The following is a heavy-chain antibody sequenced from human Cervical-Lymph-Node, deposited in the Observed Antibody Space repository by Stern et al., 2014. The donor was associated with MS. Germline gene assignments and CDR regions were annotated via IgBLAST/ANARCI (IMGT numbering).Heavy chain of an antibody. CDR3: ARGHTDSSGRPDY. Sequence: VQLLESGPGLVKPSETLSLTCIVSGGSINSHHWSWIRQPPGKGLEWIGYIYYSGSTSYKPSLKSRVTISVDTSKKQFSLKLTSVTAADTAMYYCARGHTDSSGRPDYWGQGTLVTVSS. D-gene: IGHD2-2*02. J-gene: IGHJ4*02. CDR1: GGSINSHH. V-gene: IGHV4-59*11. CDR2: IYYSGST.